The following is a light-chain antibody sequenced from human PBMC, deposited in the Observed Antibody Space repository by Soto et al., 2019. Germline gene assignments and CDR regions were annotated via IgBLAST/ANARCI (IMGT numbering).Light chain of an antibody. CDR2: GAF. V-gene: IGKV3-20*01. J-gene: IGKJ5*01. CDR3: QQFSTSLIT. Sequence: EFVLTQSPGTLSLSPGERATLSCRASQSVSTNYFAWYQQKPGQPPRLLIYGAFSRATGIPDRFSGSGSGTDFTLTISSLEPEDFAVYYCQQFSTSLITFGQGTRLDIK. CDR1: QSVSTNY.